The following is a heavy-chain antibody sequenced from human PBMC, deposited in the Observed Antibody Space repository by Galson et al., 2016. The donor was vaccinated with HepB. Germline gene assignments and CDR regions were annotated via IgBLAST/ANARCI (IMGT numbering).Heavy chain of an antibody. J-gene: IGHJ4*02. V-gene: IGHV1-18*04. CDR1: GYTFSNFG. CDR3: ARDSPAGWALLDN. Sequence: SVKVSCKASGYTFSNFGVSWMRRAPGQGLEWMGWISAYNGNTNYAQNMQGRVAMTTDTSTSTAYMELRSLRSDDTAVYYCARDSPAGWALLDNWGQGTLVTVSS. D-gene: IGHD6-19*01. CDR2: ISAYNGNT.